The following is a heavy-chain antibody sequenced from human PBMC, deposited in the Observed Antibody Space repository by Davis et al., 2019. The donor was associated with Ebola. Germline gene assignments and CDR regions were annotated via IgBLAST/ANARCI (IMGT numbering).Heavy chain of an antibody. V-gene: IGHV1-18*04. D-gene: IGHD3-3*01. Sequence: ASVKVSCKASGYTFTSYYMHWVRQAPGQGLEWMGWISAYNGNTNYAQKLQGRVTMTTDTSTSTAYMELRSLRSDDTAVYYCARTYYDFWSGYYNGNWFDPWGQGTLVTVSS. CDR1: GYTFTSYY. CDR3: ARTYYDFWSGYYNGNWFDP. J-gene: IGHJ5*02. CDR2: ISAYNGNT.